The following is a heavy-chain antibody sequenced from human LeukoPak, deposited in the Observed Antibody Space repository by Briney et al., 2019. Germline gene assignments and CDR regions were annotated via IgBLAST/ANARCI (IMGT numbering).Heavy chain of an antibody. CDR1: GYSFTHYW. D-gene: IGHD3-22*01. CDR3: AGTYYYDSSGSLGAFDI. CDR2: IYPGDSDI. J-gene: IGHJ3*02. Sequence: GESLKISCKGSGYSFTHYWIGWVRHVPGKGLDWMGIIYPGDSDIKYSPSFQGQVTISADKSISTAYLQWSSLKASDTAMYYCAGTYYYDSSGSLGAFDIWGQGTMVTVSS. V-gene: IGHV5-51*01.